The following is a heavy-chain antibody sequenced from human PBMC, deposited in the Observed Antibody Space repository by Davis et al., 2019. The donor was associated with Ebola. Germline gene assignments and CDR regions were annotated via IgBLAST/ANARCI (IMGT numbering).Heavy chain of an antibody. D-gene: IGHD3-10*01. V-gene: IGHV2-5*02. J-gene: IGHJ4*02. CDR1: GFSLSTSGMG. CDR3: AHRLGRFGEWNFDY. CDR2: IYWDDDK. Sequence: SGPTLVKSTQTLTLTCTFSGFSLSTSGMGVGWIRQPPGKALEWLALIYWDDDKRYRPSLKSRLTITKDTSKNQVVLTMINMDPVDTATYYCAHRLGRFGEWNFDYWGLGTLVTVSS.